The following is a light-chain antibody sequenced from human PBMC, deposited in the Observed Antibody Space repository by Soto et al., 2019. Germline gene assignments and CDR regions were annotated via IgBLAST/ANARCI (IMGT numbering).Light chain of an antibody. V-gene: IGKV1-39*01. J-gene: IGKJ2*01. CDR3: QKSSSIPYT. Sequence: DIQMTQSPSSLSASVGDRVTITCRASQTISTYLNWYQQIPGKAPKLLIYGASNLQNGVPSRFSGSGSGTDFTLTISSLQPEDFATYYCQKSSSIPYTFGQGTNLEIK. CDR1: QTISTY. CDR2: GAS.